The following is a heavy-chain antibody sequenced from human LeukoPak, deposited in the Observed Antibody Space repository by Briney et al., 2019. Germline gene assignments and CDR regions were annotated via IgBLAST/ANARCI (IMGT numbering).Heavy chain of an antibody. CDR1: GYTFTGYY. V-gene: IGHV1-69*13. D-gene: IGHD3-3*01. CDR2: IIPIFGTA. Sequence: SVKVSCKASGYTFTGYYMHWVRQAPGQGLEWMGGIIPIFGTANYAQKFQGRVTITADESTSTAYMELSSLRSEDTAVYYCARVGFWSGYYWDYWGQGTLVTVSS. J-gene: IGHJ4*02. CDR3: ARVGFWSGYYWDY.